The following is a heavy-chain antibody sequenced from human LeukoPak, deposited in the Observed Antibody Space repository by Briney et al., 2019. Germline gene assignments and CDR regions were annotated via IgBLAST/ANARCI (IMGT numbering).Heavy chain of an antibody. J-gene: IGHJ5*02. D-gene: IGHD6-13*01. Sequence: GESLKISCKGSGYSFTSYWIGWVRQMPGKGLEWMGIIYPGDSDTRYSPSFQGQVTISADTSISTAYLQWSSLKASDTAMYYCARCSSSWVNWFDPWGQGTLVTVSS. CDR2: IYPGDSDT. V-gene: IGHV5-51*01. CDR1: GYSFTSYW. CDR3: ARCSSSWVNWFDP.